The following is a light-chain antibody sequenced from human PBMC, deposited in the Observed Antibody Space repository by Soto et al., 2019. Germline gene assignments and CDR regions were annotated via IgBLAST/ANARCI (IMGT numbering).Light chain of an antibody. V-gene: IGKV3-20*01. CDR2: GSS. Sequence: EIVLTQSPGTRSLSPGERATLSCRASQSVSNNYIAWYQQKPGQAPRLLIFGSSDRATGIPDRFSGSGSGTDFNLTISRLEPEDFAVYYCHQYGSSPPYTFGQGTNLEI. CDR1: QSVSNNY. J-gene: IGKJ2*01. CDR3: HQYGSSPPYT.